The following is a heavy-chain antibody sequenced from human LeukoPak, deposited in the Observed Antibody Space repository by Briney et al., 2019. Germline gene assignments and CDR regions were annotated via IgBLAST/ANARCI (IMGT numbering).Heavy chain of an antibody. J-gene: IGHJ5*02. CDR2: IHYSGST. Sequence: PSETLSLTCTVSGGSISSYYWSWIRQPPGKGLEWIGYIHYSGSTTYNPSLKSRVSISIDTSKNQFSLKLSSVTAADTAVYYCARDSSQQLVFDPWGQGTLVTVSS. V-gene: IGHV4-59*12. CDR3: ARDSSQQLVFDP. D-gene: IGHD6-13*01. CDR1: GGSISSYY.